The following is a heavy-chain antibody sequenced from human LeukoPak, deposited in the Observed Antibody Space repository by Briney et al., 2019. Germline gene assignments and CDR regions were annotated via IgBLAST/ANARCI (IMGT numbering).Heavy chain of an antibody. V-gene: IGHV3-23*01. CDR3: AKGLYSSSSYFDY. D-gene: IGHD6-6*01. CDR1: GFTFSSYA. CDR2: ISGSGGST. Sequence: GGSLRLSCAASGFTFSSYAMSWVRQAPGKGLEWVSGISGSGGSTYYADSVKGRFTISRDNSKNTLYLQMNSLRAGDTAVYYCAKGLYSSSSYFDYWGQGTLVTVSS. J-gene: IGHJ4*02.